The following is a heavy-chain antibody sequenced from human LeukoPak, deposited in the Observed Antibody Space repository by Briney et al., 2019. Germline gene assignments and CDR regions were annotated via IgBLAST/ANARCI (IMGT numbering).Heavy chain of an antibody. J-gene: IGHJ5*02. CDR3: AKNLGNGWFDP. CDR1: GGSISGYY. Sequence: PSETLSLTCTVSGGSISGYYWSWIRQPAGKGLEWIGRIYSSGSTNYKSSLNGRVTLSVDMSMNQFSLKVSSVTAADTAVYYCAKNLGNGWFDPWGQGTRVTVSA. CDR2: IYSSGST. V-gene: IGHV4-4*07. D-gene: IGHD1-1*01.